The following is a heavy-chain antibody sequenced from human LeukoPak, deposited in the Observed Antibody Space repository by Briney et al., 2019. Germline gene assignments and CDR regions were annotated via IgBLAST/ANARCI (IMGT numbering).Heavy chain of an antibody. J-gene: IGHJ5*02. V-gene: IGHV4-39*01. Sequence: SETLSLTCTVSGGSISSSTYYRGWIRQPPGKGLEWIASIYHTGSTNYNPSLKSRVTISVDTSKNQFSLKLSSVTAADTAVYYCARSRKYGAVTTYSWFDPWGQGTLVIVSS. D-gene: IGHD4-17*01. CDR1: GGSISSSTYY. CDR3: ARSRKYGAVTTYSWFDP. CDR2: IYHTGST.